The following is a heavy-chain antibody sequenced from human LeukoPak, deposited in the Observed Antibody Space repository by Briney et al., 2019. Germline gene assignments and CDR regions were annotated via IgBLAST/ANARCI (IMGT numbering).Heavy chain of an antibody. D-gene: IGHD4-23*01. V-gene: IGHV3-13*01. Sequence: GGSLRLSCAASGFTFSSYDMHWVRQATGKGLEWVSAIGTAGDTYYPGSVKGRFTISRENAKNSLYLQMNSLRARDTAVYYCARGSYGGYYYGMDVWGRGTTVTVSS. CDR3: ARGSYGGYYYGMDV. CDR2: IGTAGDT. CDR1: GFTFSSYD. J-gene: IGHJ6*02.